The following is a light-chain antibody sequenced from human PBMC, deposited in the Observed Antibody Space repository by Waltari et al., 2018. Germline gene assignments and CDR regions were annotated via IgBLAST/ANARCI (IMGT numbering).Light chain of an antibody. CDR2: TDD. CDR3: SAWDDRLNAYV. J-gene: IGLJ1*01. CDR1: SSNIGPNI. Sequence: SVLTQPPSASGTPGQRLTISCFGSSSNIGPNIVNWYQQVPGTAPTLLFYTDDQRPSGVSGRFSGSRSGTSAALAISGLQSEDEADYYCSAWDDRLNAYVFGTGTKVTVL. V-gene: IGLV1-44*01.